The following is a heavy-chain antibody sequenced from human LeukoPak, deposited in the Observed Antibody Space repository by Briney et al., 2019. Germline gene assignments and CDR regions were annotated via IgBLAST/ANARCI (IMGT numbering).Heavy chain of an antibody. Sequence: PGGSLRLSCAASGFTFSDYYMSWIRQAPGKGLEWLSYISSRGSTIYYADSVKGRFTISKDNSKNTLYLQMNSLRAEDTAVYYCAKRVPYSSSSVYFDSWGQGTLVTVSS. V-gene: IGHV3-11*01. CDR2: ISSRGSTI. CDR1: GFTFSDYY. D-gene: IGHD6-6*01. J-gene: IGHJ4*02. CDR3: AKRVPYSSSSVYFDS.